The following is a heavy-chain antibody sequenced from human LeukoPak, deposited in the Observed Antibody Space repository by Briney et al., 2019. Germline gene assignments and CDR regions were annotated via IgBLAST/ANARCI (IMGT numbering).Heavy chain of an antibody. CDR2: INTYNGNT. CDR1: GYAFKTYG. CDR3: ARGQTNRLLWVGELVSNINPFDY. Sequence: ASVKVSCKASGYAFKTYGISWVRQAPGQGLEWLGWINTYNGNTNYAQKVQGRVTMSTDTSTSTVYMELRSLISDDTGVYYCARGQTNRLLWVGELVSNINPFDYWGQGTLVTVSS. V-gene: IGHV1-18*01. J-gene: IGHJ4*02. D-gene: IGHD3-10*01.